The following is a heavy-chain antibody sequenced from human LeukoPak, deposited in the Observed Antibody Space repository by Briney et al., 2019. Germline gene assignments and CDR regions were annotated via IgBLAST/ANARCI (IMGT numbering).Heavy chain of an antibody. CDR3: ARATYSGSYLDY. J-gene: IGHJ4*02. D-gene: IGHD1-26*01. CDR2: IYYSGST. Sequence: PSETLSLTCTVSGGSISSYYWSWIRQPPGKGLEWIGYIYYSGSTNYNPSLKSRVIISVDTSKNQFSLKLSSVTAADTAVYYCARATYSGSYLDYWGQGTLVTVSS. V-gene: IGHV4-59*01. CDR1: GGSISSYY.